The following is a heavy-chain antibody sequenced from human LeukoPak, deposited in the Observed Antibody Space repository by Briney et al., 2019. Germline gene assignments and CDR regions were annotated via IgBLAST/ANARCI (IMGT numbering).Heavy chain of an antibody. J-gene: IGHJ4*02. Sequence: ASVKVSCKASGYSFTKYYIHWVRQAPGQGLEWMGIFCPSYDSTSYAQKFQCRITMTRDTSTSTVYMELSSLRSDDTAVYYCARDGGSGWFWGQGTLVTVSS. CDR2: FCPSYDST. D-gene: IGHD6-19*01. V-gene: IGHV1-46*01. CDR3: ARDGGSGWF. CDR1: GYSFTKYY.